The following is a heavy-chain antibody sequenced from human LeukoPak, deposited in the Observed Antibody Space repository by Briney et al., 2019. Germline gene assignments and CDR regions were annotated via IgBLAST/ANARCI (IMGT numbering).Heavy chain of an antibody. CDR2: INPSGGST. J-gene: IGHJ4*02. V-gene: IGHV1-46*01. D-gene: IGHD3-22*01. CDR1: GYTFTSYY. CDR3: ARDGRSYYYDSSGYYRYFDY. Sequence: ASVTVSCKASGYTFTSYYMHWVRQAPGQGLEWMGIINPSGGSTSYAQKFQGRVTMTRDTSTSTVYMELSSLRSEDAAVYYCARDGRSYYYDSSGYYRYFDYWGQGTLVTVSS.